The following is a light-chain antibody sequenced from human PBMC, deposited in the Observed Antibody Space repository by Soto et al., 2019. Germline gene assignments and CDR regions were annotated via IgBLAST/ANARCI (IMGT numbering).Light chain of an antibody. V-gene: IGKV3-20*01. Sequence: EIVLTQSPGTLSLSPGERATLSCRASQSVDSNYLAWYQQKPGQAPWLLIYGASRRATGIPDRFSGGGSGTDFTLTISRLEPEDFAVYYCQQYSSGMFGQGTKVEIK. CDR1: QSVDSNY. J-gene: IGKJ1*01. CDR2: GAS. CDR3: QQYSSGM.